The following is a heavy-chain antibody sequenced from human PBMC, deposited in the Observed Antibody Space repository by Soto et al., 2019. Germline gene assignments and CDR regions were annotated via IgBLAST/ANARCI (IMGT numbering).Heavy chain of an antibody. Sequence: SETLSLTCSVSGGSINNGHYYWGWIRQPPGKGLEWIGRMHYDGTTAYNPSLKSRITLALDTPNNQFSLKLTSVTATDTAVYYCAALRFLEWSLARFSDDWGQGTLVTVSS. CDR3: AALRFLEWSLARFSDD. CDR1: GGSINNGHYY. J-gene: IGHJ4*02. CDR2: MHYDGTT. D-gene: IGHD3-3*01. V-gene: IGHV4-39*01.